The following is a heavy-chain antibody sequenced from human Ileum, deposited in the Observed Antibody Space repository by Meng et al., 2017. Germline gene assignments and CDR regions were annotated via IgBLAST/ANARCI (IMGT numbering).Heavy chain of an antibody. Sequence: SETLSLTCTVSGGSFTSGNYYWSWIRQPAGKGLEWIGRIYISDYNPSSGSTYYNPSLRSRVSISVDMSKDHLSLRLSSVTAADTAVYYCARGFLWFGGDDWFDPWGQGTLVTVSS. D-gene: IGHD3-10*01. J-gene: IGHJ5*02. V-gene: IGHV4-61*10. CDR3: ARGFLWFGGDDWFDP. CDR2: IYISDYNPSSGST. CDR1: GGSFTSGNYY.